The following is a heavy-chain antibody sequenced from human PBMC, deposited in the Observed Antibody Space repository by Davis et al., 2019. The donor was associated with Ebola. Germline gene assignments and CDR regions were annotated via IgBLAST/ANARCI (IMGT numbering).Heavy chain of an antibody. CDR3: AREAEAFDH. Sequence: GESLKISCAASGFTFSSYGMHWVRQAPGKGLEWVALISYDGSDKYYADSVKGRFTISRDNSKNTLCLQMNSLRAEDTAVYYCAREAEAFDHWGQGTLVTVSS. J-gene: IGHJ4*02. V-gene: IGHV3-30*06. CDR1: GFTFSSYG. CDR2: ISYDGSDK.